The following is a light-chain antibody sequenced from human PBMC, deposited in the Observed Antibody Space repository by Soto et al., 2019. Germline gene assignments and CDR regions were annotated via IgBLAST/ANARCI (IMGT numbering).Light chain of an antibody. CDR3: QTWGTGILV. CDR1: SGHSSYA. J-gene: IGLJ3*02. V-gene: IGLV4-69*01. Sequence: QLVLTQSPSASACMGGSVRLTCALSSGHSSYAIAWPQQQPEKGPRSLMMLESDGSHTRGAGIPDSFSGYSSGAERYLTISSLHSVDEADYYCQTWGTGILVFGGGTQLTV. CDR2: LESDGSH.